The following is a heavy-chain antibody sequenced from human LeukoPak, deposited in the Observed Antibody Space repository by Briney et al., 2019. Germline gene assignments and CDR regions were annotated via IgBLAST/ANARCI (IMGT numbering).Heavy chain of an antibody. Sequence: PGRSLRLSCAASGFTLSSYGMHWVRQAPGKGLEWVAVISYDGSNKYYADSVKGRFTISRDNSKNTLYLQMNSLRAEDTAVYYCAKDYWNDGFDYWGQGTLVTVSS. CDR1: GFTLSSYG. CDR2: ISYDGSNK. V-gene: IGHV3-30*18. D-gene: IGHD1-1*01. J-gene: IGHJ4*02. CDR3: AKDYWNDGFDY.